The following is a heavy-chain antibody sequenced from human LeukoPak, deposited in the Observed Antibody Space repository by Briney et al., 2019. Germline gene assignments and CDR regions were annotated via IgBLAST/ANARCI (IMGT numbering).Heavy chain of an antibody. CDR2: ITSSGRSI. J-gene: IGHJ4*02. CDR3: ARGGRWQLVGMFDY. V-gene: IGHV3-11*04. Sequence: GGSLRLSCAASGFSFSDYYMSWIRQAPGKGLEWVSYITSSGRSIYYADSVKGRFTISRDSAKDSLYLQMNSLRAEDTAVYYCARGGRWQLVGMFDYWGQGTLVTVSS. D-gene: IGHD6-6*01. CDR1: GFSFSDYY.